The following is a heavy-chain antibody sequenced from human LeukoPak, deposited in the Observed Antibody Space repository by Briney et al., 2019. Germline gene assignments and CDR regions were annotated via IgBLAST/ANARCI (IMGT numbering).Heavy chain of an antibody. CDR1: GYTFTSYG. CDR3: ARGPGDTAMPPGWFDP. D-gene: IGHD5-18*01. CDR2: ISAYNGNT. J-gene: IGHJ5*02. Sequence: GASVKVSCKASGYTFTSYGISWVRQAPGQGLEWMGWISAYNGNTNYAQKLQGRVTMTTDTSTSTAYMELRSLRSEDTAVYYCARGPGDTAMPPGWFDPWGQGTLVTVSS. V-gene: IGHV1-18*01.